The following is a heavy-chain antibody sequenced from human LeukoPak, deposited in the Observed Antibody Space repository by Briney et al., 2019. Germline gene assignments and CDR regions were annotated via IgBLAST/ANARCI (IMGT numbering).Heavy chain of an antibody. D-gene: IGHD2-2*01. CDR2: ISGSGGST. CDR1: GFTFSSYA. CDR3: ACIIVVVPAAMAAGGLVGDY. J-gene: IGHJ4*02. V-gene: IGHV3-23*01. Sequence: GGSLRLSCAASGFTFSSYAMSWVRQAPGKGLEWVSAISGSGGSTYYADSVKGRFTISRDNSKNTLYLQMNSLRAEDTAVYYCACIIVVVPAAMAAGGLVGDYWGQGTLVTVSS.